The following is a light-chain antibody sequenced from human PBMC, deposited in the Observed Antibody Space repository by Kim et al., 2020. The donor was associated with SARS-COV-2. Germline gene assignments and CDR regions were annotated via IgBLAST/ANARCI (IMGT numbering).Light chain of an antibody. CDR3: CAYAGSNNWV. Sequence: QPVLTQPPSASGSPGQSVTISCTGTISDLGAYNYVSWYRQHPGKAPKLMIYEVSERPSGVPDRFSGSKSGNTASLTVSGLQAEDEADYYCCAYAGSNNWVFGGGTQLTVL. V-gene: IGLV2-8*01. CDR1: ISDLGAYNY. J-gene: IGLJ3*02. CDR2: EVS.